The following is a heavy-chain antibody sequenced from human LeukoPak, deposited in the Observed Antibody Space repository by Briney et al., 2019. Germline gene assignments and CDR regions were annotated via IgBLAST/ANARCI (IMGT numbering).Heavy chain of an antibody. CDR3: ARAYPXYYDPXGYYFEX. CDR1: GGSISSDDHY. Sequence: SETLSLTCTVSGGSISSDDHYWSWIRQPPGKGLEWIGHIHHSGGTYSNPSLKGRVNISIDTSKNQFSLKLNSVSAADTAVYYCARAYPXYYDPXGYYFEXWGXXTXXXVSS. V-gene: IGHV4-30-4*01. D-gene: IGHD3-22*01. J-gene: IGHJ4*01. CDR2: IHHSGGT.